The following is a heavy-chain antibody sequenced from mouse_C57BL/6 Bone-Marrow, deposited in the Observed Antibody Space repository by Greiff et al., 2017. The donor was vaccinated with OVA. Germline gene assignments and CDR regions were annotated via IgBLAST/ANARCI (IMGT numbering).Heavy chain of an antibody. CDR1: GYTFTSYW. CDR3: ARWLLYYFDY. V-gene: IGHV1-53*01. J-gene: IGHJ2*01. Sequence: VQLQQPGTELLKPGASVKLSCQASGYTFTSYWMPWVKPRPGPVLALIGNINPSNGGTNYNEKFKSKATLTVDKSSSTAYMQLSSLTSEDSAVYYCARWLLYYFDYWGQGTTLTVSS. D-gene: IGHD2-3*01. CDR2: INPSNGGT.